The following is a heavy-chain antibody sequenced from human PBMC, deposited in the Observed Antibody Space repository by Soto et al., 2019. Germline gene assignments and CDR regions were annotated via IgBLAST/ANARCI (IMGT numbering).Heavy chain of an antibody. CDR2: IYYTGST. CDR1: GGSISTSSFY. D-gene: IGHD6-19*01. Sequence: SETLSLTCTVSGGSISTSSFYWGWIRQPPGKGLEWIGSIYYTGSTYYNPSLKNRVIISVDTSKNQFSLKLNSVTAADTAVYYCTRSYSSGWVPIDSWGQGTLVTVSS. V-gene: IGHV4-39*01. J-gene: IGHJ4*02. CDR3: TRSYSSGWVPIDS.